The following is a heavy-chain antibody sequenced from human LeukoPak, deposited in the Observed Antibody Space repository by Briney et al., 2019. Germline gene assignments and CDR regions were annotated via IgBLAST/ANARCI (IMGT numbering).Heavy chain of an antibody. D-gene: IGHD4-11*01. CDR3: ASTGGTFYFYYYMDV. Sequence: SESLSLTCTVSGGSILSSSYYWGWIRQPPGKGLEWIGSIYYSGSTDYNPSLKSRVTISLDTSKQQFSLKLSSVTAADTAVYYCASTGGTFYFYYYMDVWGKGTTVTVSS. CDR1: GGSILSSSYY. J-gene: IGHJ6*03. V-gene: IGHV4-39*07. CDR2: IYYSGST.